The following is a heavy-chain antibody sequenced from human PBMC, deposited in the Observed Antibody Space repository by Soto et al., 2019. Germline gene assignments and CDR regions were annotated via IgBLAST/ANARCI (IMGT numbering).Heavy chain of an antibody. CDR3: ARDRTDSGYYTNWLDP. CDR1: GGTFGSDA. J-gene: IGHJ5*02. Sequence: SVKVSCRASGGTFGSDAITWVRQAPGQGLEWVGRIIPIFGTTNYAQNLQGRVTISADKSTLTSYMELHSLTSDDTALYYCARDRTDSGYYTNWLDPWGQGTQVTVSS. CDR2: IIPIFGTT. V-gene: IGHV1-69*06. D-gene: IGHD3-22*01.